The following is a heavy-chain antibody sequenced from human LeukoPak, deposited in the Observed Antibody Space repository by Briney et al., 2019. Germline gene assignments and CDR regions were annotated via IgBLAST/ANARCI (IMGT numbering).Heavy chain of an antibody. Sequence: SETLSLTCTVSGGSISSYYWSWIRQPPGKGLEWIGYIYYSGSTNYNPSLKSRVTISVDTSKKQFSLKLNSVTAADTAVYYCARVEEGYGSGRRENYYYYYMDVWGKGTTVTISS. CDR1: GGSISSYY. CDR3: ARVEEGYGSGRRENYYYYYMDV. V-gene: IGHV4-59*01. D-gene: IGHD3-10*01. J-gene: IGHJ6*03. CDR2: IYYSGST.